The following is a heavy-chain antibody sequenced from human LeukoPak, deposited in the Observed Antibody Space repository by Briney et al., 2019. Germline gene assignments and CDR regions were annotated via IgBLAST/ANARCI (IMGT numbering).Heavy chain of an antibody. D-gene: IGHD3-3*01. CDR3: ARDSDYDFWSGRKGAFDI. CDR1: GGSISTYY. J-gene: IGHJ3*02. V-gene: IGHV4-59*01. Sequence: PSETLSLTCTLSGGSISTYYWSWVRQPPGKGLEWIGYIYYTGSTDYNPSLKSRVTISVDTSKNQFSLKLSSVTAADTAAYYCARDSDYDFWSGRKGAFDIWGQGTMVTVSS. CDR2: IYYTGST.